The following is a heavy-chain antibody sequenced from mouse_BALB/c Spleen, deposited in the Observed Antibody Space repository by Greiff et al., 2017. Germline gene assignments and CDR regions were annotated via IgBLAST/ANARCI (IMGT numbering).Heavy chain of an antibody. CDR2: INPSNGRT. Sequence: QVQLQQPGAELVKPGASVKLSCKASGYTFTSYWMHWVKQRPGQGLEWIGEINPSNGRTNYNEKFKSKATLTVDKSSSTAYMQLSSLTSEDSAVYYCARDSPQYYYGSSPFAYWGQGTLVTVSA. D-gene: IGHD1-1*01. CDR3: ARDSPQYYYGSSPFAY. V-gene: IGHV1S81*02. CDR1: GYTFTSYW. J-gene: IGHJ3*01.